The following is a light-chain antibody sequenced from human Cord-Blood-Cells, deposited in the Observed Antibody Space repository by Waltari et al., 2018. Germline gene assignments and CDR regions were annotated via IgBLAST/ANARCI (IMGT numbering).Light chain of an antibody. CDR2: DAS. Sequence: EIVLTQSPATLSLSPGERAPLSCRASQSVSSYLAWYQQQPGQAPRLLIYDASNRATGIPARFSGSGSGTDFTLTISSLEPEDFAVYYCQQRSNWPPLTFGGGTKVEIK. J-gene: IGKJ4*01. CDR3: QQRSNWPPLT. CDR1: QSVSSY. V-gene: IGKV3-11*01.